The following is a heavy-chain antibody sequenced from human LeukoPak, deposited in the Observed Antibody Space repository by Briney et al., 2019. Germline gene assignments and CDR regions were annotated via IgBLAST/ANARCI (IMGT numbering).Heavy chain of an antibody. CDR1: GGSISSRSYY. D-gene: IGHD6-19*01. Sequence: KPSETLSLTCTVSGGSISSRSYYWGWIRQPPGKGLEWIGSIYYSGSTYYSPSHKSRVSISVDTSKNHFSLKLSSVTAADTAVYYCARHIAVAGTILWYFDLWGRGTLVTVSS. CDR3: ARHIAVAGTILWYFDL. V-gene: IGHV4-39*01. CDR2: IYYSGST. J-gene: IGHJ2*01.